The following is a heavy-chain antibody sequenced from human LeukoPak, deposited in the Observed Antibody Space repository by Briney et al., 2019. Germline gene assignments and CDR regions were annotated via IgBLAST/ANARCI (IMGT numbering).Heavy chain of an antibody. D-gene: IGHD6-13*01. CDR2: IYYSGST. J-gene: IGHJ4*02. V-gene: IGHV4-59*01. CDR3: ARNGVEQQLVYFDY. Sequence: PSETLSLTCTVSGGSISSYYWSWIRQPPGKGLEWIGYIYYSGSTNYNPSLKSRVTLSVDTSKNQFSLKLSSVTAADTAVYYCARNGVEQQLVYFDYWGQGTLVTVSS. CDR1: GGSISSYY.